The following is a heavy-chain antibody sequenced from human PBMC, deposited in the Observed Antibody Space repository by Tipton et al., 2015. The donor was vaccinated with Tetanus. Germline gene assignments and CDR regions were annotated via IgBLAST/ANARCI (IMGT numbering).Heavy chain of an antibody. Sequence: GSLRLSCAASGFPFSGYSMNWVRQAPGQGLEWVSSISSSGSHMYYAESVRGRFSISRDNAKNSLYLQMNSLRADDTALYYCAREGSSGWFDPWGRGTLVTVSS. CDR2: ISSSGSHM. D-gene: IGHD1-26*01. CDR3: AREGSSGWFDP. CDR1: GFPFSGYS. V-gene: IGHV3-21*06. J-gene: IGHJ5*02.